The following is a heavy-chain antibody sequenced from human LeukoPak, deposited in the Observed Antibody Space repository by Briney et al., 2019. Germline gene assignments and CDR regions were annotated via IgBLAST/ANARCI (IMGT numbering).Heavy chain of an antibody. D-gene: IGHD5-18*01. J-gene: IGHJ4*02. Sequence: GGSLRLSCAASGFTFSSSGMGWVRQAPGKGLECVSPITGGGGSTSYTDSVKGRFTIPRDNSKNTLYLQMNSLRAEDTAVYYCARGRNTGRQFYFDYWGQGTLVTVAS. CDR3: ARGRNTGRQFYFDY. CDR2: ITGGGGST. V-gene: IGHV3-23*01. CDR1: GFTFSSSG.